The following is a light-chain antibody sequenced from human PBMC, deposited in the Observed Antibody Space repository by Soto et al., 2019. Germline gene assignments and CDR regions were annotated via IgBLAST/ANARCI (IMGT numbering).Light chain of an antibody. CDR1: QSVSDSY. CDR3: QHYGTSAL. V-gene: IGKV3-20*01. Sequence: EIVLTQSPGTLSSSPGERATLSCRASQSVSDSYLAWYQQKPGQAPRLLIYASSRATGIPDRFSGSGSGTDSTLTISRLEPDDFAVYYWQHYGTSALFGPGTKVDIK. J-gene: IGKJ3*01. CDR2: AS.